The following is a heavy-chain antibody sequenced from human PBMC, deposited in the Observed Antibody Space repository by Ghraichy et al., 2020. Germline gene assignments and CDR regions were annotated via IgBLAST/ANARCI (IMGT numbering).Heavy chain of an antibody. J-gene: IGHJ3*02. CDR3: AKDRDYYDSSGYYFNAFDI. Sequence: GVLNISCAASGFMFSTFSNYAMSWVRQAPGKGLEWVSTIHGTGSGTYSTDSVKGRFTISRDSSKNTLYLQMNSLRAEDTAVYYCAKDRDYYDSSGYYFNAFDIWGQGTMVTVSS. CDR1: GFMFSTFSNYA. V-gene: IGHV3-23*01. D-gene: IGHD3-22*01. CDR2: IHGTGSGT.